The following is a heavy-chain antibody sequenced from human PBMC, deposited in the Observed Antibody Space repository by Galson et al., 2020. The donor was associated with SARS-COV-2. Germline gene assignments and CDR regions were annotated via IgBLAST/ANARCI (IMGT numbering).Heavy chain of an antibody. CDR1: GGSFSGYF. V-gene: IGHV4-34*01. CDR3: ARADSSSYAFDI. CDR2: INHSGST. Sequence: SQTLSLTCAVYGGSFSGYFWTWIRQPPGKGLEWIGEINHSGSTHYNPSLKSRVTISVDKSKNQFALKLSSVTAADAAVYYCARADSSSYAFDIWGQGTMVTVSS. J-gene: IGHJ3*02. D-gene: IGHD6-6*01.